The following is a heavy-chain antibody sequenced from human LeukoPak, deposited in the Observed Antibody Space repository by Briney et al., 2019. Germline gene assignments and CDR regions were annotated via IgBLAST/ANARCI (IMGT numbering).Heavy chain of an antibody. CDR3: ARPGGKTTADY. V-gene: IGHV3-74*01. D-gene: IGHD3-16*01. J-gene: IGHJ4*02. Sequence: GGSLRLSCAASGFTFSSYWMHWVRQAPGKGLVWVSRIKTDGSSTSYADSVKGRFTISRDNAKDTLYVQLNSLRADDTAIYYCARPGGKTTADYWGQGTLVTVSS. CDR2: IKTDGSST. CDR1: GFTFSSYW.